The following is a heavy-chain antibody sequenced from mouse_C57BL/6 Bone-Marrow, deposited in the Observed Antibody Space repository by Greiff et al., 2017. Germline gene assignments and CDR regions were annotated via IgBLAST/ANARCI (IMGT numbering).Heavy chain of an antibody. D-gene: IGHD2-4*01. CDR2: IYPGDGDT. Sequence: QVQLKQSGPELVKPGASVKISCKASGYAFSSSWMNWVKQRPGKGLEWIGRIYPGDGDTNYNGRVKGKATLTADKSSSTAYMQLSSLTSEDSAVYFCARWDYDYGPFADWGQGTLVTVSA. CDR1: GYAFSSSW. V-gene: IGHV1-82*01. J-gene: IGHJ3*01. CDR3: ARWDYDYGPFAD.